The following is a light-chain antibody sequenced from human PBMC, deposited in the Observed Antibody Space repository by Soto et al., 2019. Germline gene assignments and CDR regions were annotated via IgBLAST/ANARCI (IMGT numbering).Light chain of an antibody. Sequence: QSVLTQPPSASGTPGQRVTISCSGSSSNIGSNYVYWFQQLPGTAPKLLIYSNNQRPSGVPDRFSGSKSGTSASLAISGLRSEDEAEYYCTAWDDSLSGLVFGTGTKLNVL. CDR2: SNN. V-gene: IGLV1-47*02. CDR3: TAWDDSLSGLV. CDR1: SSNIGSNY. J-gene: IGLJ1*01.